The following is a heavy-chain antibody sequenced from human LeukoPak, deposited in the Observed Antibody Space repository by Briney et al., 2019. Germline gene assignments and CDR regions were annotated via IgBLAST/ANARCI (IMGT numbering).Heavy chain of an antibody. Sequence: PGGSLRLSCAASGFSYSNYGMHWVRQAPGKGLEWVAVILYDGTEKYYADSVEGRFTISRDTSKNTLYLEMTSLKVEDTAVYYCAKGPRRIRSIVVVRDAFDIWGQGTMVTVSS. J-gene: IGHJ3*02. D-gene: IGHD3-22*01. CDR1: GFSYSNYG. CDR3: AKGPRRIRSIVVVRDAFDI. CDR2: ILYDGTEK. V-gene: IGHV3-30*18.